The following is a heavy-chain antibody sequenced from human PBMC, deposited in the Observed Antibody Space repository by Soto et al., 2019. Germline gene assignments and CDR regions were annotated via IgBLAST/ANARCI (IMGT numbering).Heavy chain of an antibody. CDR1: GFMFRSYA. Sequence: PGGSLRLSCAASGFMFRSYAMHWVRQAPGKGLEWVAGIWYDGSTKYYGDSVKGRYGISRDNSKNMLDLQMNSLRAGDTAVYYCARVGSSSSWHIPQFDQWGQETLVTVSS. J-gene: IGHJ1*01. CDR2: IWYDGSTK. D-gene: IGHD6-13*01. V-gene: IGHV3-33*01. CDR3: ARVGSSSSWHIPQFDQ.